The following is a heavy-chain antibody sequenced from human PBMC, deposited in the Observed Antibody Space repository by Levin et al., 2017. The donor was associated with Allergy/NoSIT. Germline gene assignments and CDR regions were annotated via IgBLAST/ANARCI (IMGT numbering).Heavy chain of an antibody. J-gene: IGHJ5*02. D-gene: IGHD1-1*01. V-gene: IGHV1-69*13. Sequence: SVKVSCKASGGTFSSYAISWVRQAPGQGLEWMGGIIPIFGTANYAQKFQGRVTITADESTSTAYMELSSLRSEDTAVYYCASRYNWNDDINWFDPWGQGTLVTVSS. CDR3: ASRYNWNDDINWFDP. CDR2: IIPIFGTA. CDR1: GGTFSSYA.